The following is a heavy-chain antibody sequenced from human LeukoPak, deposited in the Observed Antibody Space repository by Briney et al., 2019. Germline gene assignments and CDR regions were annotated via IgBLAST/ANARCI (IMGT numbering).Heavy chain of an antibody. D-gene: IGHD3-10*01. CDR2: IKQDGSEK. Sequence: PGGSLRLSCAASGFTFSSYWMSRVRQAPGKGLEWVANIKQDGSEKYYVDSVKGRFTISRDNAKNSLYLQMNSLRAEDMAVYYCARSYLKMASASWGQGTLVTVSS. CDR1: GFTFSSYW. J-gene: IGHJ5*02. V-gene: IGHV3-7*01. CDR3: ARSYLKMASAS.